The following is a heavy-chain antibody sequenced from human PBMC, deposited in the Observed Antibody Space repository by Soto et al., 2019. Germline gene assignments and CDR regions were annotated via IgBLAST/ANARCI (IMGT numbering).Heavy chain of an antibody. J-gene: IGHJ4*02. CDR1: GGSISSSSYY. Sequence: QMQLQESGPGLVKPSETLSLTCTVSGGSISSSSYYWGWIRQPPGQGLEWLGTIYSLGNTYYNPSLKSRVTISVDKSKSPLFLKLSSVTAPDTAVYYCARQIYDSSGYYYAYRGQGTLVTVSS. D-gene: IGHD3-22*01. CDR2: IYSLGNT. CDR3: ARQIYDSSGYYYAY. V-gene: IGHV4-39*01.